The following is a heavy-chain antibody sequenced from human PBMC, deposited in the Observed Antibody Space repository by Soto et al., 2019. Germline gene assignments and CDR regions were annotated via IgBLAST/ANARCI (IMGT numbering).Heavy chain of an antibody. V-gene: IGHV3-23*01. Sequence: EVQLLESGGGLVQPGGSLRLSCAASGFTFSSYAISWVRQAPGKGLEWVSSISGSGGSTYYADSVKGRFTISRDNSKNTLYLQMNSLRAEDTAVYYCAKDQCIGGSCYSFDYWGQGTLVTVSS. CDR2: ISGSGGST. D-gene: IGHD2-15*01. CDR3: AKDQCIGGSCYSFDY. J-gene: IGHJ4*02. CDR1: GFTFSSYA.